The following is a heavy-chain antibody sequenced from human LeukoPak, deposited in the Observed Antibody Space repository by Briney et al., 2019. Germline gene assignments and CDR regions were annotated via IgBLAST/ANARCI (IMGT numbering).Heavy chain of an antibody. V-gene: IGHV3-15*01. CDR3: TTAHVRITVDIVATISLGDAFDI. CDR2: IKSKRDGGTT. J-gene: IGHJ3*02. Sequence: GGSLRLSCAASGFTFSDAWMSWVRQAPGKGLEWVGRIKSKRDGGTTDYAAPVKGRFTISRDDSKNTLYLQMNSLKTEDTAVYYCTTAHVRITVDIVATISLGDAFDIWGQGTMVTVSS. D-gene: IGHD5-12*01. CDR1: GFTFSDAW.